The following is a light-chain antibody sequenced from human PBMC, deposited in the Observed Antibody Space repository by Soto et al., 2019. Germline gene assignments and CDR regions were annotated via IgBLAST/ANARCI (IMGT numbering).Light chain of an antibody. V-gene: IGKV3-20*01. J-gene: IGKJ1*01. CDR1: QSVSSSY. CDR2: GAS. Sequence: EIVLTQSPGTVSLSPGERATLSCRASQSVSSSYLAWYQQKPGQAPSLLIYGASSRATGVPDRFSGSGSETDFTLTISRLEPEDFAVYYCQQCGSAPLTFGQGTKVEIK. CDR3: QQCGSAPLT.